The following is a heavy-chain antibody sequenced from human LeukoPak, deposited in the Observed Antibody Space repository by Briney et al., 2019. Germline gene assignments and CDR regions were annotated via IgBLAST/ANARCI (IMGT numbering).Heavy chain of an antibody. V-gene: IGHV4-59*01. CDR2: IYDEGTT. J-gene: IGHJ5*02. CDR1: GGSINGNY. Sequence: SETLSLTCSVSGGSINGNYWTWIRQPPGKGLEWIGNIYDEGTTNYNPSLESRLTMSIDTSASHFSLTLRSVTAADTAGYYCARVFRGAVTANWFDLWGQGTLVSVSS. CDR3: ARVFRGAVTANWFDL. D-gene: IGHD2-21*02.